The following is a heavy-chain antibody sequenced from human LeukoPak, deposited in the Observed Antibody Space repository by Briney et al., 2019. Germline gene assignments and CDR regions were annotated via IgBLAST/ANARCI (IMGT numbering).Heavy chain of an antibody. Sequence: PSETLSLTCTVSGYSISSGYYWGWIRQPPGKGLEWIGSIYHSGSTYYNPSLKSRVTISVDTSKNQFSLKLSSVTAADTAVYYCARDAREELTGYYDVDKNPLDYWGQGTLVTVSS. V-gene: IGHV4-38-2*02. CDR1: GYSISSGYY. CDR3: ARDAREELTGYYDVDKNPLDY. J-gene: IGHJ4*02. CDR2: IYHSGST. D-gene: IGHD3-9*01.